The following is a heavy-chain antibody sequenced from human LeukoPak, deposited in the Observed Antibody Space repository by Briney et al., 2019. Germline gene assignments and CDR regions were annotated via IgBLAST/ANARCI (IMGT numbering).Heavy chain of an antibody. J-gene: IGHJ4*02. Sequence: GASVKVSCKASGYTFTSYGISWVRQAPGQGLEWMGWISACNGNTNCAQKLQGRVTMTTDTSTSTAYMELRSLRSDDTAVYYCARDLTQQLVPSFDYWGQGTLVTVSS. CDR1: GYTFTSYG. D-gene: IGHD6-13*01. CDR3: ARDLTQQLVPSFDY. CDR2: ISACNGNT. V-gene: IGHV1-18*01.